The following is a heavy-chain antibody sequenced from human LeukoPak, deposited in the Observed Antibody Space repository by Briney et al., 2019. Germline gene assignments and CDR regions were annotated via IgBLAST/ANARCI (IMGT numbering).Heavy chain of an antibody. Sequence: PGGSLRLSCAASGLTFSSHAMHWVREAPGKGLEWVAVISFDVSITYYADSVKGRFTISRDNSKNSLYLQMSSLRVEDTAVYYCARDEYGKALGAFDIWGQGTMVTVSS. V-gene: IGHV3-30*15. D-gene: IGHD2/OR15-2a*01. J-gene: IGHJ3*02. CDR3: ARDEYGKALGAFDI. CDR1: GLTFSSHA. CDR2: ISFDVSIT.